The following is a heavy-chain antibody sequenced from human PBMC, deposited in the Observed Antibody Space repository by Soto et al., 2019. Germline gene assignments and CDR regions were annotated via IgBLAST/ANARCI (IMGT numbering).Heavy chain of an antibody. J-gene: IGHJ5*01. CDR2: MNPNRGTK. CDR3: ARRLSYWFSS. D-gene: IGHD1-26*01. Sequence: QVQLVQSGAEVKKPGASVKVSCKASGYTFTSYDINWVRQATGQGLEWMGWMNPNRGTKGYAQKFQGRVTMTRHTSISTDYMVLSSLRSEDTAVYYCARRLSYWFSSWGQGTLVTVSS. V-gene: IGHV1-8*01. CDR1: GYTFTSYD.